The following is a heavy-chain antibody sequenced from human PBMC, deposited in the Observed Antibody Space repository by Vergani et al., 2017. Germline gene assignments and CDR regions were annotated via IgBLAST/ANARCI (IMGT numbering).Heavy chain of an antibody. CDR2: INTNTGNP. V-gene: IGHV7-4-1*02. J-gene: IGHJ3*02. D-gene: IGHD3-10*01. Sequence: QVPLVQSGSELKKPGASVKVSCKASGYTFTSYAMNWVRQAPGQGLEWMGWINTNTGNPTYAQGFTGRFVFSLDTSVSTAYLQISSLKAEDTAVYYCARDLTYYYGSGSYWSAFDIWGQGTMVTVSS. CDR3: ARDLTYYYGSGSYWSAFDI. CDR1: GYTFTSYA.